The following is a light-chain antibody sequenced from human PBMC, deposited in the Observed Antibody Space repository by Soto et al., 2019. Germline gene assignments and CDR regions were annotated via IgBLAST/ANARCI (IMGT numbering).Light chain of an antibody. CDR1: SSDVGGYNY. Sequence: QSALTQPPSVSGSPGQSVAISCTGTSSDVGGYNYVSWYQQHPGKAPRPMIYDVTKRPSGVPDRFSGSKSGNTASLTVSGLQAEDEADYDCTSYAGSESYVFGSGTKLTVL. J-gene: IGLJ1*01. V-gene: IGLV2-8*01. CDR3: TSYAGSESYV. CDR2: DVT.